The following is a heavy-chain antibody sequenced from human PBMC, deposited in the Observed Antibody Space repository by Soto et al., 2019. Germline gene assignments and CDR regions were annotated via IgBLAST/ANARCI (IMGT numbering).Heavy chain of an antibody. J-gene: IGHJ4*02. V-gene: IGHV4-61*01. Sequence: QVQLQESGPGLVKPSETLSLTCTVSGGSVNIGNYYWSWIRQPPGKGLEWIGYIYYGGGTDYNPSLKSRVTISVDTSKNQLSLKLTSVTAADTAVYYCARTYYDYVWGSYSFDFWGQGTLVTVSS. CDR1: GGSVNIGNYY. CDR3: ARTYYDYVWGSYSFDF. CDR2: IYYGGGT. D-gene: IGHD3-16*01.